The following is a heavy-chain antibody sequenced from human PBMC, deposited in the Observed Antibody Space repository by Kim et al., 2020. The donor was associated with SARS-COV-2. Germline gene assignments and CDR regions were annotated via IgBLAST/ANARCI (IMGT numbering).Heavy chain of an antibody. D-gene: IGHD3-3*01. J-gene: IGHJ6*03. Sequence: ASVKVSCKASGFTLTTYYIHWVRQAPGQGLEWMGRIHPSTGGTDFAQKFQGRVTMTSDTSISTAYMELNGLRSDDTAIYYCAKDFWSGPHPFYYHFMDVWGKWTTVTVSS. CDR1: GFTLTTYY. CDR3: AKDFWSGPHPFYYHFMDV. V-gene: IGHV1-2*06. CDR2: IHPSTGGT.